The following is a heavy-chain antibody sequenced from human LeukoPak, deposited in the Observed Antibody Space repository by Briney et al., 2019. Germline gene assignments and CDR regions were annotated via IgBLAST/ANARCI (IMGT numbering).Heavy chain of an antibody. J-gene: IGHJ3*02. CDR2: IDPNNGDT. D-gene: IGHD1-14*01. Sequence: ASVKVSCKAPAYTFTGYYLHWVRQAPGQGLQWMGWIDPNNGDTDYAQKFQGRVTMTRDRSISTAYMELGRLTPDDTAVYYCARRSRNGLDAFDIWGQGTMVTVSP. CDR3: ARRSRNGLDAFDI. V-gene: IGHV1-2*02. CDR1: AYTFTGYY.